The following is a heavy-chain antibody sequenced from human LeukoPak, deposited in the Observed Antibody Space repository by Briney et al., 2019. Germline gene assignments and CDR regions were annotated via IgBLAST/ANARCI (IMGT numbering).Heavy chain of an antibody. J-gene: IGHJ4*02. D-gene: IGHD6-19*01. CDR3: ANSKVADFHY. CDR2: ITGSGGST. V-gene: IGHV3-23*01. Sequence: GGSLRLSCVASGFIFSNYNMNWVRQAPGKGLEWVSAITGSGGSTYYADSVKGRFTISRDNSKNTVYLQMNSLRVDDTAVYYCANSKVADFHYWGQGTRVTVSS. CDR1: GFIFSNYN.